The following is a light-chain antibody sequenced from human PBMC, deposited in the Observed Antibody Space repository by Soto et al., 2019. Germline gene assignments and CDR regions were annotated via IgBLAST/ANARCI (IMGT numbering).Light chain of an antibody. Sequence: AIQLTQSPSSLSASVGDRVTITCRASQGISSALARYQQKPGKAPNLLIYDASSLESGVPSRFSGSGSGTDFTLTISSLQTEDFATYYCHQFNSYPLTFGGGTKVEIK. CDR1: QGISSA. V-gene: IGKV1-13*02. CDR2: DAS. J-gene: IGKJ4*01. CDR3: HQFNSYPLT.